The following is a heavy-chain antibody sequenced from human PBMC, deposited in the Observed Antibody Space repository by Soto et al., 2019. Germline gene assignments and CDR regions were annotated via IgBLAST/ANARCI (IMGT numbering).Heavy chain of an antibody. Sequence: GGSLRLSCAASGFTFSSYSMNWVRQAPGKGLEWVSSISSSSSYIYYADSVKGRFTISRDNAKNSLYLQMNSLRAEDTAVYYCARDLENYDFSSGYYTNYYYYRMDVWGQGTKVTVSS. CDR2: ISSSSSYI. D-gene: IGHD3-3*01. V-gene: IGHV3-21*01. CDR3: ARDLENYDFSSGYYTNYYYYRMDV. CDR1: GFTFSSYS. J-gene: IGHJ6*02.